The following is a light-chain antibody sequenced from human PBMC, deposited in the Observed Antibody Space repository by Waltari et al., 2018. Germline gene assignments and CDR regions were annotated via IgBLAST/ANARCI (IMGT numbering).Light chain of an antibody. J-gene: IGKJ2*03. CDR3: QQYHTFYS. CDR1: QSISHW. V-gene: IGKV1-5*03. Sequence: DIQMTQSPSTLSASVGDTVTITFRASQSISHWLAWYQQKPGKAPKLLIYKTSILERGVPSRFSGVGSETEFALTISSLQPDDFATYHCQQYHTFYSFGQGTKLEIK. CDR2: KTS.